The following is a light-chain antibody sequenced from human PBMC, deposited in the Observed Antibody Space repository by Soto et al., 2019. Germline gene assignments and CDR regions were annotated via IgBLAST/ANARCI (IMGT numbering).Light chain of an antibody. J-gene: IGKJ1*01. CDR2: AAS. Sequence: HVTHSPSAPCASVGGRVTITCRSSQVITNYLGWYQQKPGKAPRRLIYAASSLQSGVPSRFSGSGSGTEFTLTISSLQPEDFATYYCLQHNTYPWTFGQGTKVHIK. V-gene: IGKV1-17*01. CDR3: LQHNTYPWT. CDR1: QVITNY.